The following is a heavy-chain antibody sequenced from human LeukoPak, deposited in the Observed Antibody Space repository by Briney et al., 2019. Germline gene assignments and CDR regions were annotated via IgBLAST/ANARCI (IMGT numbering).Heavy chain of an antibody. D-gene: IGHD3-10*01. CDR1: GYSFTTYW. CDR3: ASLNYGSGSYLPN. J-gene: IGHJ4*02. V-gene: IGHV5-51*01. CDR2: IYPGDSDT. Sequence: GESLKISCKGSGYSFTTYWIGWVRQMPGKGLEWMGIIYPGDSDTRYSPSFQGQVTISADKSISTAYLQWSSLKASDTAIYYCASLNYGSGSYLPNWGQGTLVTVSS.